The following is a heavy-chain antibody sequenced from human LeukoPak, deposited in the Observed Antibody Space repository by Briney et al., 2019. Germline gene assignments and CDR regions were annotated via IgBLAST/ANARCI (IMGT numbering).Heavy chain of an antibody. Sequence: GGSLRLSCAASGFTFSSSAMSWVPQAPGKGLEWVSVFSNSAGSTFYADSVKGRFTISRDNSKNTLYLQMNSLRAEDTAVYYCAKRASGSGTSLYYFDYWGQGTLVTVSS. CDR2: FSNSAGST. V-gene: IGHV3-23*01. CDR3: AKRASGSGTSLYYFDY. J-gene: IGHJ4*02. D-gene: IGHD3-10*01. CDR1: GFTFSSSA.